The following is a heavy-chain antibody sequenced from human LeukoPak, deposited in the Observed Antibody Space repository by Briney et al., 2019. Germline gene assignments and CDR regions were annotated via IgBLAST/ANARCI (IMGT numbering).Heavy chain of an antibody. D-gene: IGHD6-13*01. J-gene: IGHJ5*02. CDR3: AKGGLYSSSWYRRNWFDP. V-gene: IGHV4-34*01. CDR1: GGSFSGYY. CDR2: IHHSGST. Sequence: SETLSLTCAVYGGSFSGYYWSWIRQPPGKGLEWIGEIHHSGSTNYNPSLKSRVTISLDTSKNQFSLKLSSVTAADTAVYYCAKGGLYSSSWYRRNWFDPWGQGTLVTVSS.